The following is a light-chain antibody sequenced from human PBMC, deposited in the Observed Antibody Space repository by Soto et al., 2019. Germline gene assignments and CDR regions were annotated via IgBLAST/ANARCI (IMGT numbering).Light chain of an antibody. CDR3: QQRSNWPLT. CDR2: DAS. V-gene: IGKV3-11*01. Sequence: EIVLTQSPATLSLSPGERATLSCRASQSVTSDLAWYQQKPGQAPRLLIYDASTRATGIPARFSGTGSGTDFTLTISSLEPEDFGVYYCQQRSNWPLTFGGGTKVEIK. J-gene: IGKJ4*01. CDR1: QSVTSD.